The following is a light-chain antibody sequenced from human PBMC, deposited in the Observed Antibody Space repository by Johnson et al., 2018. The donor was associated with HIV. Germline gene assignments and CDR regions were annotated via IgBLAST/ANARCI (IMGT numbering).Light chain of an antibody. V-gene: IGLV1-51*01. Sequence: QAVLTQPPSVSAAPGQKVTISCSGSSSNIGNTYVSWYQQLPGTAPKLLIYDNNKRPPGIPDRFSGSKSGTSATLGITGLQTGDEADYYCGTWDSSLSAYVFGTGTKVTIL. J-gene: IGLJ1*01. CDR3: GTWDSSLSAYV. CDR2: DNN. CDR1: SSNIGNTY.